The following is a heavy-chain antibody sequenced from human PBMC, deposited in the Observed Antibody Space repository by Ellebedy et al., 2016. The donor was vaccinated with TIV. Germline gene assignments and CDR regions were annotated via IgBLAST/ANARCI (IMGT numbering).Heavy chain of an antibody. V-gene: IGHV3-33*01. CDR1: GFTFGTYA. CDR2: IWYDGRNK. J-gene: IGHJ4*02. Sequence: GESLKISXAASGFTFGTYAMHWVRQAPGKGLEWVAVIWYDGRNKYYADSVKGRFTISRDNSNNILYLQMNSLRAEDTAVYYCARQSNGTAGCDYWGQGALVTVSS. CDR3: ARQSNGTAGCDY. D-gene: IGHD1-7*01.